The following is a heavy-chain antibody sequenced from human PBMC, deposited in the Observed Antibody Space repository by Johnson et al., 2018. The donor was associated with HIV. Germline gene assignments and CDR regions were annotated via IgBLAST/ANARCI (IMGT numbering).Heavy chain of an antibody. J-gene: IGHJ3*02. Sequence: QVQLVESGAGVVQPARSLSLPCAASGFTFSSHAMYWVRQAPGKGLEWVAFISYDGSNKYYADSVKGRFTISRDNSKNTLYLQMNSLRAEDTAVYYCARTTYSSPGAFDIWGQGTMVTVSS. D-gene: IGHD6-19*01. CDR2: ISYDGSNK. CDR3: ARTTYSSPGAFDI. CDR1: GFTFSSHA. V-gene: IGHV3-30-3*01.